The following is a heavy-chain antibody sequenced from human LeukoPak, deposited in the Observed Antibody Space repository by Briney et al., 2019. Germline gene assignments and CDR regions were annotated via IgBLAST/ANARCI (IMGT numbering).Heavy chain of an antibody. CDR2: IYYSGST. D-gene: IGHD3-22*01. J-gene: IGHJ3*02. V-gene: IGHV4-59*08. CDR1: GGSISSYY. CDR3: ARRITMIVVVSAREDAFDI. Sequence: SETLSLTCTVSGGSISSYYWSWIRQPPGKGLEWIGYIYYSGSTNYNPSLKSRVTISVDTSKNQFSLKLSSVTAADTAVYYCARRITMIVVVSAREDAFDIWGQGTMVTVSS.